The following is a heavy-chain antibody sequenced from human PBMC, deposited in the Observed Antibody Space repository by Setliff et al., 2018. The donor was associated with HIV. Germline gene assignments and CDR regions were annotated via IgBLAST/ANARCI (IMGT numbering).Heavy chain of an antibody. Sequence: ASVKVSCKASGGIGTYAISWVRQAPGQGLEWMGGSIPNYSVETQKFRDRVSIYVDQSRRTAYMELRNLRFDDTALYFCARGGGYCTNGLCYNRWFDPWGQGTPVTVSS. J-gene: IGHJ5*02. CDR1: GGIGTYA. V-gene: IGHV1-69*10. CDR3: ARGGGYCTNGLCYNRWFDP. D-gene: IGHD2-8*01. CDR2: SIPNYSVE.